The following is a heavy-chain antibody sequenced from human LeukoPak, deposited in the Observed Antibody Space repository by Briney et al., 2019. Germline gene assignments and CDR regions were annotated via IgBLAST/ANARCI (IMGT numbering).Heavy chain of an antibody. Sequence: GASVKVSCKASGYTFTSYGISLVRQAPGQGLEWMGWSSAYNGNTNYAQKLQGRVTMTTDTSTSTAYMELRSLRSDDTAVYYCARDSHTFGGVIVLDYWGQGTLVTVSS. CDR3: ARDSHTFGGVIVLDY. CDR2: SSAYNGNT. D-gene: IGHD3-16*02. J-gene: IGHJ4*02. CDR1: GYTFTSYG. V-gene: IGHV1-18*01.